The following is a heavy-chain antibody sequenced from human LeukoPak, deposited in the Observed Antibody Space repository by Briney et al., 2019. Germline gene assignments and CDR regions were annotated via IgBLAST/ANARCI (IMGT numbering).Heavy chain of an antibody. CDR1: GFTFSTYW. V-gene: IGHV3-74*01. CDR3: ARGKIVPLGY. CDR2: INTDGSR. D-gene: IGHD2-2*01. J-gene: IGHJ4*02. Sequence: SGGSLRLSCAASGFTFSTYWMHWVRQAPGKGLVWVSRINTDGSRTDSVEGRFTISRDNAKNTLYLQMNSLRAEDTAVHYCARGKIVPLGYWGQGTLVTVSS.